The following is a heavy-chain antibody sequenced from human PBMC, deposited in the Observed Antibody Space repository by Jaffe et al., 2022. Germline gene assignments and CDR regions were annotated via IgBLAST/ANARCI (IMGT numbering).Heavy chain of an antibody. Sequence: QVQLVQSGSELKKPGASVKVSCKASGYTFSSYAINWVRQAPGQGLEWMGWIDTNTGKPTYAQGFTGRFVFSLDTSVTTAYLQISSLKAEDIGVYYCARDPYGGRSEIEYWGQGALVTVSS. CDR2: IDTNTGKP. D-gene: IGHD2-15*01. CDR3: ARDPYGGRSEIEY. J-gene: IGHJ4*02. V-gene: IGHV7-4-1*02. CDR1: GYTFSSYA.